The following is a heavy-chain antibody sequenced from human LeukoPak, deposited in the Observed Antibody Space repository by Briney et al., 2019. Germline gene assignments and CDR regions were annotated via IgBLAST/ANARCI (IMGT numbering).Heavy chain of an antibody. V-gene: IGHV3-23*01. CDR1: GFAFGSEA. Sequence: GGSLRLSCAVSGFAFGSEAMSWVRQSPARGLEWVASISPGGGTTYYADYVKGRFTISRDNSKNSLFVQMNSLRAEDTAVYYCAKVAWSYCSSTSCYLDYWGQGTLVTVSS. CDR3: AKVAWSYCSSTSCYLDY. D-gene: IGHD2-2*01. J-gene: IGHJ4*02. CDR2: ISPGGGTT.